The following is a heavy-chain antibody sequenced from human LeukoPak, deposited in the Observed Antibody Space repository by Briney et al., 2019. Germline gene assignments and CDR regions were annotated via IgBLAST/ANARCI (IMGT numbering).Heavy chain of an antibody. J-gene: IGHJ4*02. CDR3: ASLYSSGWYVLDY. V-gene: IGHV1-2*06. CDR2: INPNSGGS. D-gene: IGHD6-19*01. CDR1: GYTFTDYY. Sequence: ASVKVSCKASGYTFTDYYMHWVRQAPGQGLEWMGRINPNSGGSNYAQKFQGRVTMTRDTSISTAYMELSRLRSDDTAVYYCASLYSSGWYVLDYWGQGTLVTVSP.